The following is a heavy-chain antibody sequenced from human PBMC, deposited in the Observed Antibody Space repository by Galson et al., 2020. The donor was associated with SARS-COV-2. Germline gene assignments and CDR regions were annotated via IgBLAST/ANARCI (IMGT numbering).Heavy chain of an antibody. CDR2: IRSKAYGGPT. Sequence: GESLKISCTASGFTFGDYAMSWFRQAPGKGLEWVGFIRSKAYGGPTEYAASVKGRFTISRDDSKSIAYLQMNSLKTEDTAVYYCTRGGSSWNLYYYYYYMDVWGKGTTVTVSS. D-gene: IGHD6-13*01. CDR3: TRGGSSWNLYYYYYYMDV. V-gene: IGHV3-49*03. CDR1: GFTFGDYA. J-gene: IGHJ6*03.